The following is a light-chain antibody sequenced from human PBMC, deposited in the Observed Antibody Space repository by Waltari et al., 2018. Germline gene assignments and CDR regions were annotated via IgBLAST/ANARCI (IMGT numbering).Light chain of an antibody. Sequence: IVLTPSPGTLSLSPGERATLSCRASQSVSSSSLAWYQQKPGQAPRLLIYGASSRATGIPDRFSGSGSGTDFTLTISRLEPEDFAVYYCQQYGSSPQTFGQGTKVEIK. CDR2: GAS. CDR1: QSVSSSS. CDR3: QQYGSSPQT. V-gene: IGKV3-20*01. J-gene: IGKJ1*01.